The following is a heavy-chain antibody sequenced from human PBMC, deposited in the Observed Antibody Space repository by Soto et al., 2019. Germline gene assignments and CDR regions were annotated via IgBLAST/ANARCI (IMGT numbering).Heavy chain of an antibody. Sequence: QVQLVQSGAEVKKPGASVKVSCKASGYTFTSYGISWVRQAPGQGLEWMGWISAYNGNTNYAQKLQGRVTMTTDTSTSTAYMELRGLRSDDTAVYYCARDIYGYVWGNPGDYWGQGTLVTVSS. J-gene: IGHJ4*02. CDR2: ISAYNGNT. V-gene: IGHV1-18*01. CDR3: ARDIYGYVWGNPGDY. CDR1: GYTFTSYG. D-gene: IGHD3-16*01.